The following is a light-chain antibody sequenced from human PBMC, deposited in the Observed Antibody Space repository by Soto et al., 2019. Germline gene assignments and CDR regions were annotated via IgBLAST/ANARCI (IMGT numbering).Light chain of an antibody. CDR1: QSIRTS. Sequence: EVVLTQSPATLSLSPWERANLSCRVSQSIRTSLAWYQQKPGQAPRLVIFDASNRANGVPARFGGSGSGTDFTLTINSLEPEDFAVYYCQQRNVWPPITFGQGTRLEI. J-gene: IGKJ5*01. CDR3: QQRNVWPPIT. V-gene: IGKV3-11*01. CDR2: DAS.